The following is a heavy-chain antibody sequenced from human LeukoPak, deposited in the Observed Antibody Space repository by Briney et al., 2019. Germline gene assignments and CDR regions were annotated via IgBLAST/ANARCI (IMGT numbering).Heavy chain of an antibody. CDR3: TRDDNWGQENFAY. CDR2: IRSKTYGATT. J-gene: IGHJ4*02. CDR1: GFTSGDYG. V-gene: IGHV3-49*03. D-gene: IGHD7-27*01. Sequence: GGSLRLSCTASGFTSGDYGTSWFRRAPPKGLEWVGHIRSKTYGATTEYATSIKGTFTISRDDTKSIAYLQMNSLRCEDTAVYYCTRDDNWGQENFAYWGQGNLDNVSS.